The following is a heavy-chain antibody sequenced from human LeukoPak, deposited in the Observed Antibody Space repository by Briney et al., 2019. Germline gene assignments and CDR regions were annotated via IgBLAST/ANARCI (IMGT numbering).Heavy chain of an antibody. CDR2: IYHTGST. Sequence: PSETLSLTCDVSGGSISSGLYSWSWIRQPLGKGLGWIGYIYHTGSTYHNPSLKSRVTISVDTSKNQFSLRLSSVTAADTAVYYCARLQYCSGTSCYWFDPWGQGTLVTVSS. D-gene: IGHD2-2*01. V-gene: IGHV4-30-2*01. CDR1: GGSISSGLYS. J-gene: IGHJ5*02. CDR3: ARLQYCSGTSCYWFDP.